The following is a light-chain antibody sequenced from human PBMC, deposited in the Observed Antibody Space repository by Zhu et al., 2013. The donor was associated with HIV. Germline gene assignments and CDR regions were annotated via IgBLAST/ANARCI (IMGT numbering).Light chain of an antibody. CDR1: QSIDTW. CDR3: QQFNAYPYT. Sequence: IQMTQSPSTLSASVGDRVTITCRASQSIDTWLAWYQQKSGEAPKLLVYKASTLESGVPSRFSGSGSGTEFTLMISSLQPDDFAAYYCQQFNAYPYTFGQGTRLEIK. CDR2: KAS. V-gene: IGKV1-5*03. J-gene: IGKJ2*01.